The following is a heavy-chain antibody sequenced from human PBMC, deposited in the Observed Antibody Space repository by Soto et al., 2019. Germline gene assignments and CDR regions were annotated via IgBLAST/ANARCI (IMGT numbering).Heavy chain of an antibody. CDR1: GFTFSSYG. CDR3: AKGYYPDYYYYGMDV. J-gene: IGHJ6*02. D-gene: IGHD3-10*01. Sequence: QVQLVESGGGVVQPGRSLRLSCAASGFTFSSYGMHWVRQAPGKGLEWVAVISYDGSNKYYAESVKGRFTISRDNSKNTLYLQMNSLRVEDTAVYYCAKGYYPDYYYYGMDVWGQGTTVTVSS. CDR2: ISYDGSNK. V-gene: IGHV3-30*18.